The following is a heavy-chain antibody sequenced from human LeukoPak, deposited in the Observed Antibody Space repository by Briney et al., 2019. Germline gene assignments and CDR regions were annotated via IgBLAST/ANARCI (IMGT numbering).Heavy chain of an antibody. Sequence: ASVKVSCKASGYTFTVYYMHWVRQAPGQGLEWMGWINPNSGGTNYAQKFQGRVTMTRDTSISTAYMELSRLRSDDTAVYYCARDKDYYDSSGYPIPDAFDIWGQGTMVTVSS. V-gene: IGHV1-2*02. CDR1: GYTFTVYY. J-gene: IGHJ3*02. CDR3: ARDKDYYDSSGYPIPDAFDI. CDR2: INPNSGGT. D-gene: IGHD3-22*01.